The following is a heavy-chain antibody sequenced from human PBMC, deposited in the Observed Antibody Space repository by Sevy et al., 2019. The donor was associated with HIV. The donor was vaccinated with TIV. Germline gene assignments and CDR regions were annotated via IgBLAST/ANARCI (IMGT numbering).Heavy chain of an antibody. CDR1: GSILTELS. CDR3: ATCGSQPLLPRGIYNYYAMDV. Sequence: ASVKVSCKLSGSILTELSMHWVRQAPGKGLEWMGYFDPEYGETIYAHSFQGRVTMTEDTSTDTAYMELSSLRSEDTAVYYCATCGSQPLLPRGIYNYYAMDVWGQGTTVTVSS. J-gene: IGHJ6*02. D-gene: IGHD5-12*01. V-gene: IGHV1-24*01. CDR2: FDPEYGET.